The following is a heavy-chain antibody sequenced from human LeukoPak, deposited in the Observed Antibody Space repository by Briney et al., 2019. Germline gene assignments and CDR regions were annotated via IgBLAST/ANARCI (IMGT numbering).Heavy chain of an antibody. D-gene: IGHD3-10*01. V-gene: IGHV3-23*01. CDR3: AKDGSGSLQPFYYYYMDV. CDR2: ISGSGGST. Sequence: GGSLRLSCAASGFTFSSSAMSWVRQAPGKGLEWVSSISGSGGSTYYADSVKGRFTISRDNSKNTLYLQMNSLRVEDTALYYCAKDGSGSLQPFYYYYMDVWGKGTTVTISS. J-gene: IGHJ6*03. CDR1: GFTFSSSA.